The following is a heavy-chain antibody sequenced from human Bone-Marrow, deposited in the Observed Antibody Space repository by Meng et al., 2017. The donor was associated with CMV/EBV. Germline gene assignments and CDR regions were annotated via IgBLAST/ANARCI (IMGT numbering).Heavy chain of an antibody. CDR2: INPNSGGT. V-gene: IGHV1-2*02. Sequence: ASEKVSCKASGYTFTGYYMHWVRQAPGQGLEWMGWINPNSGGTNYAQKFQGRVTMTRDTSISTAYMELSRLRSDDTAVYYCARDKERLLQVYYFDYWGQGTLVTVSS. D-gene: IGHD3-3*01. J-gene: IGHJ4*02. CDR1: GYTFTGYY. CDR3: ARDKERLLQVYYFDY.